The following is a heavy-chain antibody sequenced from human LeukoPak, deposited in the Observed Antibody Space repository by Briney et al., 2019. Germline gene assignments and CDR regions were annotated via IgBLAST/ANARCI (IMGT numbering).Heavy chain of an antibody. Sequence: ASVKVSCKASGYTFTSYDINWVRQATGQGLEWMGWMNPNSGNTGYAQKFQGRVTMTRNTSISTACMELSSLRSEDTAVYYCASQRITMVRGVINLYGMDVWGQGTTVTVSS. CDR1: GYTFTSYD. V-gene: IGHV1-8*01. CDR3: ASQRITMVRGVINLYGMDV. J-gene: IGHJ6*02. CDR2: MNPNSGNT. D-gene: IGHD3-10*01.